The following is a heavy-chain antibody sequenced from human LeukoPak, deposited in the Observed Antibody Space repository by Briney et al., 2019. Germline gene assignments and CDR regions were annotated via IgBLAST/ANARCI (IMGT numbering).Heavy chain of an antibody. J-gene: IGHJ3*01. Sequence: PGGSLRLSCAASGFTFSSYWMSWVRQAPGKGLEWVANINSDGSEGYYADVVKGRFTISRDNAKNSLYLQINSLRAEDTAVYYCARSSYSSSSSVWGQGTMVTVSS. CDR1: GFTFSSYW. V-gene: IGHV3-7*03. CDR2: INSDGSEG. D-gene: IGHD6-6*01. CDR3: ARSSYSSSSSV.